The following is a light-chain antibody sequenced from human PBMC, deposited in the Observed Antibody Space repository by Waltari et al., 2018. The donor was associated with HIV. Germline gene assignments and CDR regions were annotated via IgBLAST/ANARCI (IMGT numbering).Light chain of an antibody. CDR2: DAS. V-gene: IGKV3-11*01. CDR1: QSVGSS. J-gene: IGKJ4*01. CDR3: LQRTNWPVT. Sequence: EIVLTQSPATLSLSPGERATLSGRARQSVGSSLVWYQQKPGQAPRLLIYDASTRATGIPARFSGRGSGTDFTLTISSLEPEDFAIYYCLQRTNWPVTFGGGTKVEIK.